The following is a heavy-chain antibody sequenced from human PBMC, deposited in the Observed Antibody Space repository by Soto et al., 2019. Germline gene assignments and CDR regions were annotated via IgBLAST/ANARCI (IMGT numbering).Heavy chain of an antibody. J-gene: IGHJ3*02. V-gene: IGHV3-11*01. CDR1: EFTFSDYY. CDR2: IGRSGSTI. D-gene: IGHD3-3*01. CDR3: ARRSGYAFDI. Sequence: PGGSLRPSCAASEFTFSDYYMSWIRQAPGNVLEWVSYIGRSGSTIYYSGSVKRRFTISRENAKNSLWLQMSGLRAEDTAVYYCARRSGYAFDIWGQGTMVTVSS.